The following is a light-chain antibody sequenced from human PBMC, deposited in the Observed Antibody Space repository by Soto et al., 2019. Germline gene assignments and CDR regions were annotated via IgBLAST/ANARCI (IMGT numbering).Light chain of an antibody. V-gene: IGKV3-15*01. CDR2: GTS. CDR3: QQYHNWWT. CDR1: QSVSSSY. J-gene: IGKJ1*01. Sequence: EIVLTQSPGTLSLSPGERATLSCRASQSVSSSYLAWYQQKPGQGPRLLIYGTSSRATGIPARFSGSGSGTEFTLTISSLQSEDFAVYYCQQYHNWWTFGQGTKVDIK.